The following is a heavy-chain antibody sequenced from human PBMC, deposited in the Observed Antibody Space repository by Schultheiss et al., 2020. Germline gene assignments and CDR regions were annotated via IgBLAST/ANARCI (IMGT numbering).Heavy chain of an antibody. V-gene: IGHV4-39*01. CDR1: GGSISSSSYY. CDR2: IFYRGST. CDR3: ARGLSRSTSYLVLIPAASSRWFDP. D-gene: IGHD2-2*01. Sequence: SETLSLTCTVSGGSISSSSYYWGWIRQPPGKGLEWIGSIFYRGSTYYNPSLKSRVTISVDTSRNQFSLKLSSVTAADTALYYCARGLSRSTSYLVLIPAASSRWFDPWGQGTLVTVSS. J-gene: IGHJ5*02.